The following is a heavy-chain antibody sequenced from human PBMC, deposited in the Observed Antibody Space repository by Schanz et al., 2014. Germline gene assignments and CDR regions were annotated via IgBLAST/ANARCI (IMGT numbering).Heavy chain of an antibody. CDR1: GFAFSVYG. Sequence: VQMVESGGGVVQPGRSLRLSCAASGFAFSVYGMHWVRQAPGKGPEWVAVIWSDGSTKYYADSVKGRFTISRDNAKNSLYLQMNSLRAEDTAVYYCAREEGWGIAAAGPKHYYYGMDVWGQGTTVTVSS. J-gene: IGHJ6*02. D-gene: IGHD6-13*01. V-gene: IGHV3-33*01. CDR2: IWSDGSTK. CDR3: AREEGWGIAAAGPKHYYYGMDV.